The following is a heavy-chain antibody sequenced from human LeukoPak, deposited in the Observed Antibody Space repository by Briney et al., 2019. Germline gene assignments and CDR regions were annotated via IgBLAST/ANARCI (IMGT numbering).Heavy chain of an antibody. D-gene: IGHD6-13*01. CDR3: ARGSSSSWYYGWFDP. CDR2: ISSSGSTI. CDR1: GFTFSSYE. J-gene: IGHJ5*02. V-gene: IGHV3-48*03. Sequence: GGSLRLSCAASGFTFSSYEMNWVRQAPGKGLEWVSYISSSGSTIYYADSVKGRFTISRDNAKNSLYLQMNSLRAEDTAVYYCARGSSSSWYYGWFDPWGQGTLVTVSS.